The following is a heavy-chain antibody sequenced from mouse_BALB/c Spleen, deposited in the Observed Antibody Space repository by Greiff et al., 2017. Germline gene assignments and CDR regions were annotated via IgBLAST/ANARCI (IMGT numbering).Heavy chain of an antibody. Sequence: DVQLVESGGGLVKPGGSLKLSCAASGFTFSSYAMSWVRQTPEKRLEWVASISSGGSTYYPDSVKGRFTISRDNARNILYLQMSSLRSEDTAMYYCARYHYYGHWYFDVWGAGTTVTVSS. V-gene: IGHV5-6-5*01. J-gene: IGHJ1*01. CDR2: ISSGGST. CDR1: GFTFSSYA. CDR3: ARYHYYGHWYFDV. D-gene: IGHD1-1*01.